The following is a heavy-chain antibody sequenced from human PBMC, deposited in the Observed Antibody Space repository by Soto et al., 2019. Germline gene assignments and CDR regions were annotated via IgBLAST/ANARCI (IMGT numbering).Heavy chain of an antibody. CDR1: GGSISSGGYY. V-gene: IGHV4-31*03. Sequence: SETLSLTCTVSGGSISSGGYYWSWIRQHPGKGLEWIGYIYYSGSTYHNPSLKSRVTISVDTSKNQFSLKLSSVTAADTAVYYCARYCSGGSCYPDEFYYYYGMDVWGQGTTVTVSS. CDR2: IYYSGST. J-gene: IGHJ6*02. D-gene: IGHD2-15*01. CDR3: ARYCSGGSCYPDEFYYYYGMDV.